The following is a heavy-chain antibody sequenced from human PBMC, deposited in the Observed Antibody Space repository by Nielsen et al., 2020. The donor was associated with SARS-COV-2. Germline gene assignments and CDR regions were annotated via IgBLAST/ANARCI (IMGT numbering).Heavy chain of an antibody. CDR3: ATGNPYDPIDY. D-gene: IGHD3-22*01. CDR1: AYTFTNFF. V-gene: IGHV7-4-1*04. CDR2: INTNTGNP. Sequence: ASVKVSCKASAYTFTNFFMNWVRQAPGHGLEWLGRINTNTGNPTYAQGFTGRFVISLDTSLSMAHLQIRSLKAEDTAVYYCATGNPYDPIDYWGQGTLLTVSS. J-gene: IGHJ4*02.